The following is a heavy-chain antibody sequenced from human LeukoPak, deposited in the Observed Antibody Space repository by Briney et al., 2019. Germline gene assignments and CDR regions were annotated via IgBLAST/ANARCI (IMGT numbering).Heavy chain of an antibody. J-gene: IGHJ6*02. CDR1: GFTFSSYW. D-gene: IGHD3-3*01. CDR2: INSDGSST. Sequence: PGGSLRLSCAASGFTFSSYWMHWVRQAPGKGLVWVSRINSDGSSTSYADSVRGRFTISRDNAKNTLYLQMNSLRAEDTAVYYCARGDFWSGEKPYGMDVWGQGTTVTVSS. CDR3: ARGDFWSGEKPYGMDV. V-gene: IGHV3-74*01.